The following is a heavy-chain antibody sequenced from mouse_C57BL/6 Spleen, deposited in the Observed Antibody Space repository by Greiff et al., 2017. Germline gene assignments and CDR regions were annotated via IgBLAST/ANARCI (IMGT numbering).Heavy chain of an antibody. V-gene: IGHV1-81*01. CDR1: GYTFTSYG. CDR3: ARSDDYYGSSPPFDY. D-gene: IGHD1-1*01. CDR2: IYPRSGNT. J-gene: IGHJ2*01. Sequence: QVQLKESGAELARPGASVKLSCKASGYTFTSYGISWVKQRTGQGLEWIGEIYPRSGNTYYNEKFKGKATLTADKSSSTAYMELRSLTSEDSAVYFCARSDDYYGSSPPFDYWGQGTTLTVAS.